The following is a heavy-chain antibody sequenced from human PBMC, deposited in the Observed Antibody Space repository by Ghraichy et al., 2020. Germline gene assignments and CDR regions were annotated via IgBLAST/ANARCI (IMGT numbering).Heavy chain of an antibody. J-gene: IGHJ4*02. Sequence: GGSLRLSCAASGFTFSSYAMSWVRQAPGKGLEWVSAISGSGGSTYYADSVKGRFTLSRDNSKNPLYLQMNSLIAEDTAVYYCAKGSQLGLSYFAYWGQGTLATVSS. CDR1: GFTFSSYA. CDR3: AKGSQLGLSYFAY. CDR2: ISGSGGST. D-gene: IGHD7-27*01. V-gene: IGHV3-23*01.